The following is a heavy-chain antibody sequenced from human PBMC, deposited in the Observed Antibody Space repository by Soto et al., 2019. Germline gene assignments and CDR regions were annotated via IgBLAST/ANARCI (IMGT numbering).Heavy chain of an antibody. CDR2: INHSGST. CDR1: GGSFSGYY. CDR3: ARGRIETTNLYYYYYMDV. D-gene: IGHD5-12*01. J-gene: IGHJ6*03. Sequence: SETLSLTCAVYGGSFSGYYWSWIRQPPGKGLEWIGEINHSGSTNYSPSLKSRVTISVDTSKNQFSLKLSSVTAADTAVYYCARGRIETTNLYYYYYMDVWGKGTTVTVSS. V-gene: IGHV4-34*01.